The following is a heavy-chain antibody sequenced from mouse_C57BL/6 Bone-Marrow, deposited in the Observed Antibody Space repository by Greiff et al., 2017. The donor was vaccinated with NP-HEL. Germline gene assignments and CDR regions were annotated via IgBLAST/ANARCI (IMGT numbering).Heavy chain of an antibody. D-gene: IGHD1-1*01. J-gene: IGHJ4*01. CDR3: ARRDYYGSSPYYYAMDY. Sequence: QVQLQQSGAELVRPGASVKLSCKASGYTFTDYYINWVKQRPGQGLEWIARIYPGSGNTYYNEKFKGKATLTAEKSSSTAYMQLSSLTSEASAVYFCARRDYYGSSPYYYAMDYWGQGTSVTVSS. CDR1: GYTFTDYY. V-gene: IGHV1-76*01. CDR2: IYPGSGNT.